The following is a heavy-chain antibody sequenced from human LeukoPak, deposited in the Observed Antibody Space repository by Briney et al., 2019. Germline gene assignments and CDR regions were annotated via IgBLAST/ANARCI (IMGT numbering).Heavy chain of an antibody. V-gene: IGHV3-9*01. J-gene: IGHJ3*02. CDR2: ITWNSGNI. Sequence: GGSLRLSCAPSGFTFDDYAMHWVRRAPGKGLEWVSGITWNSGNIVCADSVKGRFTISRDNAKDSLFLQMNSLRAEDTALYYCAKDMSYSGSYWTAFDIWGQGTMVTVSS. CDR3: AKDMSYSGSYWTAFDI. CDR1: GFTFDDYA. D-gene: IGHD1-26*01.